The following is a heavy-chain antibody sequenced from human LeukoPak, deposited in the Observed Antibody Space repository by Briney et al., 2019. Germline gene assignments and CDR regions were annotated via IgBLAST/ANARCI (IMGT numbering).Heavy chain of an antibody. V-gene: IGHV5-51*01. D-gene: IGHD5-18*01. Sequence: GESLKISCKGSGYSFTSYWIGWVRQMPGKGLEWMGIIYPGDSDTRYGPSFQGHVTISADKSISTSYLQWSSLKASDTAMYYCARQTNTAMVEPWGQGTLVTVSS. CDR3: ARQTNTAMVEP. CDR1: GYSFTSYW. CDR2: IYPGDSDT. J-gene: IGHJ5*02.